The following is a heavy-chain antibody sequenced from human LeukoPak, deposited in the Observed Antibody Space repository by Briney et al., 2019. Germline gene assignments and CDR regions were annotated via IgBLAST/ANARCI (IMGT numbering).Heavy chain of an antibody. Sequence: GGSLRLSCAASGFTFSSYSMNWVRQAPGKGLEWVSSISSSSSYIYYADSVKGRFTISRDNAKNSLYLQMNSLRAEDTAVYYCAKEENYYYYMDVWGKGTTVAVSS. CDR2: ISSSSSYI. V-gene: IGHV3-21*01. CDR3: AKEENYYYYMDV. CDR1: GFTFSSYS. J-gene: IGHJ6*03.